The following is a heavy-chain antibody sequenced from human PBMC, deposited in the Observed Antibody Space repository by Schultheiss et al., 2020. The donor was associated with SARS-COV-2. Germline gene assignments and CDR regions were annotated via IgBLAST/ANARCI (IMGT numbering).Heavy chain of an antibody. V-gene: IGHV3-30*04. Sequence: GGSLRLSCAASGFTFSSYAMHWVRQAPGKGLEWVAVISYDGSNKYYADSVKGRFTISIDNSKNTLYLQMNSLKTEDTAVYYCTVQLRFTPGPYYYYGMDVWGQGTTVTVSS. J-gene: IGHJ6*02. CDR2: ISYDGSNK. CDR3: TVQLRFTPGPYYYYGMDV. CDR1: GFTFSSYA. D-gene: IGHD3-3*01.